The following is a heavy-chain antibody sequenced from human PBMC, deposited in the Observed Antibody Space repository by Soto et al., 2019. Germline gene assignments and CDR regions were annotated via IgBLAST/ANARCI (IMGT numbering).Heavy chain of an antibody. D-gene: IGHD4-17*01. CDR1: GGTFSSYA. V-gene: IGHV1-69*01. Sequence: QVQLVQSGAEVKKPGSSVKVSCKASGGTFSSYAFSWVRQAPGQGLEWMGGIIPLFGTTNYAQKFQGRVTITADESTSTAYLELGSLLSEDTAVYYCARVSATGIDCGDNKSSWHFDLWGRGTLVTVSS. J-gene: IGHJ2*01. CDR3: ARVSATGIDCGDNKSSWHFDL. CDR2: IIPLFGTT.